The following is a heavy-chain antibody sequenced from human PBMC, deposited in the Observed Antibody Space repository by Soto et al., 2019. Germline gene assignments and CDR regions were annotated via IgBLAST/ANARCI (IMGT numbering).Heavy chain of an antibody. J-gene: IGHJ6*02. D-gene: IGHD6-19*01. CDR1: GYTFTSYY. CDR2: INPSGGST. CDR3: ARSGYSSGWYEKYYYYGMDV. Sequence: ASVKVSCKASGYTFTSYYMHWVRQAPGQGLEWMGIINPSGGSTSYAQKFQGRVTMTRDTSTSTVYMELSSLRSEDTAVYYCARSGYSSGWYEKYYYYGMDVWGQGTTVTVSS. V-gene: IGHV1-46*01.